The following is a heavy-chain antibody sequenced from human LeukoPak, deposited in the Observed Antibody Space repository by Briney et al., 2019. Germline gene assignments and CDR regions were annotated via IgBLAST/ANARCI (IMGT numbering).Heavy chain of an antibody. CDR2: ISGSGGST. J-gene: IGHJ4*02. CDR3: GISIVGATRSDY. Sequence: PGGSLRLSCAASGFTFSSYAMSWARQAPGKGLEWVSAISGSGGSTYYADSVKGRFTISRDNSKNTLYLQMNSLRAEDTAVYYCGISIVGATRSDYWGQETLVTVSS. CDR1: GFTFSSYA. D-gene: IGHD1-26*01. V-gene: IGHV3-23*01.